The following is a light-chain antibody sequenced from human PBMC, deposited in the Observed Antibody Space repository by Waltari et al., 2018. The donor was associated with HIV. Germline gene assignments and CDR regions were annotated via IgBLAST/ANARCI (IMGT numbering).Light chain of an antibody. V-gene: IGLV2-14*03. Sequence: QSALTQPASASRSPGQSITISCTGTSSAASGYKYFSWYQQYPGKSPKLIIYDGTQRPSGVSNRFFGAKSGNTASLTIAGLQAEDEADYYCCSYTSSITGRVFGTGTKVTVL. CDR1: SSAASGYKY. CDR2: DGT. J-gene: IGLJ1*01. CDR3: CSYTSSITGRV.